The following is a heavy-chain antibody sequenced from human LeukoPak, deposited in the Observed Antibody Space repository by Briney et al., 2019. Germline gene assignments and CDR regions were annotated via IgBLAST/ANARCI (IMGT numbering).Heavy chain of an antibody. CDR2: IIPIFGTA. V-gene: IGHV1-69*01. CDR1: VGTFSNYT. J-gene: IGHJ5*02. Sequence: GSSVKVSCKASVGTFSNYTISWVRQAPGQGLEWMGGIIPIFGTANYAQKFQGRVTITADESTRTAYMELSSLRSEATAVYYCAKIYCSSNSCYEGCGWFDPWGQGTLVTVSS. D-gene: IGHD2-2*01. CDR3: AKIYCSSNSCYEGCGWFDP.